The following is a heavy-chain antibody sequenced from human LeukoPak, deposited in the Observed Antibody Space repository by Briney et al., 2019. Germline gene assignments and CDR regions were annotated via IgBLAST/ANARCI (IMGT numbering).Heavy chain of an antibody. CDR1: GGSISSGSYY. CDR2: IYTSGST. D-gene: IGHD3-3*01. Sequence: APETLSLTCTVSGGSISSGSYYWSWIRQPAGKGLEWIGRIYTSGSTNYNPSLKSRVTISVDTSKNQFSLKLSSVTAADTAVYYCARDRNYDFWSGYSPWGQGTLVTVSS. V-gene: IGHV4-61*02. CDR3: ARDRNYDFWSGYSP. J-gene: IGHJ5*02.